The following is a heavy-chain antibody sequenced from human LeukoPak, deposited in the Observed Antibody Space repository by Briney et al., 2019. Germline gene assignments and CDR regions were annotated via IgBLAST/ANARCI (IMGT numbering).Heavy chain of an antibody. J-gene: IGHJ6*02. Sequence: SETLSLTCAVYGGSFSGYYWSRIRQPPGKGLEWIGEINHSGSTNYNPSLKSRVTISVDTSKNQFSLKLSSVTAADTAVYYCARASLYCSSTSCYVGARIYYYYGMDVWGQGTTVTVSS. CDR2: INHSGST. CDR3: ARASLYCSSTSCYVGARIYYYYGMDV. V-gene: IGHV4-34*01. CDR1: GGSFSGYY. D-gene: IGHD2-2*01.